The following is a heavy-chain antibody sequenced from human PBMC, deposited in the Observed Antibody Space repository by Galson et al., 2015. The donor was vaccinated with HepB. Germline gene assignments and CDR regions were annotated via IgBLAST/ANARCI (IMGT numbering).Heavy chain of an antibody. Sequence: SVKVSCKASGYTFTTSGLSWVRQAPGQGLEWMGWISTDNGNTNYAQKFQGRVTMTTDTSTSTAYMELRRLRSDDTAVYFCARSIVTITSDRFDPWGQGTLVTISS. CDR3: ARSIVTITSDRFDP. J-gene: IGHJ5*02. D-gene: IGHD3-10*01. CDR1: GYTFTTSG. V-gene: IGHV1-18*01. CDR2: ISTDNGNT.